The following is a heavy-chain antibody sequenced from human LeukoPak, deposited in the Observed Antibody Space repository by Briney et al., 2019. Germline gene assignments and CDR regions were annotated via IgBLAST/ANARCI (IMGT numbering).Heavy chain of an antibody. Sequence: GASVKVSCKASGGTSSSYAISWVRQAPGQGLEWMGGIIPIFGTANYAQKFQGRVTITADESTSTAYMELSSLRSEDTAVYYCARDHCGGDCYPRADAFDIWGQGTMVTVSS. J-gene: IGHJ3*02. CDR3: ARDHCGGDCYPRADAFDI. V-gene: IGHV1-69*13. CDR1: GGTSSSYA. D-gene: IGHD2-21*01. CDR2: IIPIFGTA.